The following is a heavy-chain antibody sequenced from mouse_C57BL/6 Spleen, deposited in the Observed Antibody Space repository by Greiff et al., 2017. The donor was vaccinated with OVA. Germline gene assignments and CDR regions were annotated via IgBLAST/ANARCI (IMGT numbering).Heavy chain of an antibody. CDR2: IYPGDGDT. V-gene: IGHV1-82*01. J-gene: IGHJ1*03. CDR3: ARGSSLYWYFDV. D-gene: IGHD1-1*01. CDR1: GYAFSSSW. Sequence: QVQLQQSGPELVKPGASVKISCKASGYAFSSSWMNWVKQRPGKGLEWIGRIYPGDGDTNYNGKFKGKATLTADKSSSTAYMQLSSLTSEDSAVYFCARGSSLYWYFDVWGTGTTVTVSS.